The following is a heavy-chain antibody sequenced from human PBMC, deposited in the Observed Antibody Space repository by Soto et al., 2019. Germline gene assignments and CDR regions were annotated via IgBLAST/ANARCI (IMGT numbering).Heavy chain of an antibody. J-gene: IGHJ6*01. Sequence: SETLSLTCAVYGGSFSGYYWSWIRQPPGKGLEWIGEINHSGSTNYNPSLKSRVTISVDTSKNQFSLKLSSVTAADTAVYYCARDVITVTTSGMVVWCPWTTVTDSS. CDR3: ARDVITVTTSGMVV. CDR2: INHSGST. V-gene: IGHV4-34*01. D-gene: IGHD4-17*01. CDR1: GGSFSGYY.